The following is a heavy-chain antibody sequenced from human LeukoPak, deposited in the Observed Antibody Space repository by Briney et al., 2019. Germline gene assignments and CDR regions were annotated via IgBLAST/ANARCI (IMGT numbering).Heavy chain of an antibody. V-gene: IGHV3-43*02. CDR3: TKKSGAPANFDY. J-gene: IGHJ4*02. D-gene: IGHD6-13*01. CDR1: GFTFDEHP. CDR2: VSGDGDST. Sequence: GGSLRLSCAASGFTFDEHPMHWVRQGPGKGLEWVALVSGDGDSTSYADSVKGRFTISRDNSKNSVFLQMNSLRTEDTALYYCTKKSGAPANFDYWGQGTLVTVSS.